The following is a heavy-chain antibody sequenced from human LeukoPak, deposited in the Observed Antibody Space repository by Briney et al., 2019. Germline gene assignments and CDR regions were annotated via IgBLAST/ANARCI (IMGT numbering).Heavy chain of an antibody. V-gene: IGHV4-34*01. D-gene: IGHD5-18*01. CDR1: GGSFSGYY. Sequence: SETLSLTCAVYGGSFSGYYWSWIRQPPGKGLEWIGEINHSGSTNYNPSLKSRVTISVDTSKNQFSLKLSSVTAADTAVYYCASLHVDTVWNWYFDYWGQGTLVTVSS. J-gene: IGHJ4*02. CDR2: INHSGST. CDR3: ASLHVDTVWNWYFDY.